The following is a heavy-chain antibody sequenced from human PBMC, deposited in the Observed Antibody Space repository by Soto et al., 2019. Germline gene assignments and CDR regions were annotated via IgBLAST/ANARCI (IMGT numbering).Heavy chain of an antibody. D-gene: IGHD2-15*01. Sequence: SETLSLTCAVSGYSISSSNWWGWIRQPPGKGLEWIGYIHYSGSTTCNPSLKSRVTISVDTSKNQFSLKLSSVTAADTAVYYCARDDVDPEGIGFDYWGQGTLVTVSS. V-gene: IGHV4-28*03. J-gene: IGHJ4*02. CDR1: GYSISSSNW. CDR2: IHYSGST. CDR3: ARDDVDPEGIGFDY.